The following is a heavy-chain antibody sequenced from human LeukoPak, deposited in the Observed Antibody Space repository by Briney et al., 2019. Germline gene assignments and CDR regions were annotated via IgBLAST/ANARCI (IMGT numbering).Heavy chain of an antibody. CDR2: IYHSGST. V-gene: IGHV4-30-2*01. D-gene: IGHD3-22*01. Sequence: SETLFLTCAVSGGSISSGGYSWSWIRQPPGKGLEWIGYIYHSGSTYYNPSLKSRVTISVDRSKNQFSLKLSSVTAADTAVYYCARSSGDSSGYYYVYFQHWGQGTLVTVSS. CDR1: GGSISSGGYS. J-gene: IGHJ1*01. CDR3: ARSSGDSSGYYYVYFQH.